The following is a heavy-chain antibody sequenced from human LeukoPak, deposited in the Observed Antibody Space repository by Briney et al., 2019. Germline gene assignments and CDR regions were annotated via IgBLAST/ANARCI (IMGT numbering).Heavy chain of an antibody. J-gene: IGHJ3*02. CDR2: IYYSGST. V-gene: IGHV4-59*01. D-gene: IGHD3-16*01. Sequence: SETLSLTCTVSGGSISSYYWSWIRQPPGKGLEWIGYIYYSGSTNYNPSLKSRVTISVDTSKNQFSLKLSSVTAADTAVYYCARWGVMGAFDIWGQGTMVTVSS. CDR1: GGSISSYY. CDR3: ARWGVMGAFDI.